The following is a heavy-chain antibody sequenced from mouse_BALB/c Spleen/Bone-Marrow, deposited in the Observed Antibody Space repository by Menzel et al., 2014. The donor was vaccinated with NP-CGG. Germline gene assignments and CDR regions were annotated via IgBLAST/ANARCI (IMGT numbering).Heavy chain of an antibody. D-gene: IGHD2-10*02. CDR2: IDPYNGGT. CDR3: AREEYGRGFAY. Sequence: VQLKDSGPELVKPGASVKVSCKASGYAFTSYNMYWVKQSHGKSLEWIGYIDPYNGGTNYNQKFKGKATLTVDKSSSTAYMHLNSLTSEDSAVYYCAREEYGRGFAYWGQGTLVTVSA. V-gene: IGHV1S135*01. CDR1: GYAFTSYN. J-gene: IGHJ3*01.